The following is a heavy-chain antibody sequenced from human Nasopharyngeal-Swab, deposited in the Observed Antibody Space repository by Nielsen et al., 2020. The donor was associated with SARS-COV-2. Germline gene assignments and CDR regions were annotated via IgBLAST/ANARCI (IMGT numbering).Heavy chain of an antibody. Sequence: GGSLKISCVTSGFTFDDYGMHWVRQVPGKGLEWVSLISWDGVNTYYAGSVRGRFTISRDNSRNSLYLQMNSLKTEDTALYYCARGVHYMSYFHTPPSDQWGQGTLVTVSS. CDR2: ISWDGVNT. V-gene: IGHV3-43*01. CDR1: GFTFDDYG. J-gene: IGHJ4*02. D-gene: IGHD3-10*01. CDR3: ARGVHYMSYFHTPPSDQ.